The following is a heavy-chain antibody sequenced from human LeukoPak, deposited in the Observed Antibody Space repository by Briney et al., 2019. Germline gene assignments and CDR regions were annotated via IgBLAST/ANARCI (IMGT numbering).Heavy chain of an antibody. V-gene: IGHV1-2*02. CDR1: GYTFTGYY. CDR2: INPNSSGT. J-gene: IGHJ4*02. CDR3: ARAIKRGYSYGAVDY. Sequence: GASVKVSCKASGYTFTGYYMHWVRQAPGQGLEWMGWINPNSSGTNYAQKFQGRVTMTRDTSISTAYMELSRLRSDDTAVYYCARAIKRGYSYGAVDYWGQGTLVTVSS. D-gene: IGHD5-18*01.